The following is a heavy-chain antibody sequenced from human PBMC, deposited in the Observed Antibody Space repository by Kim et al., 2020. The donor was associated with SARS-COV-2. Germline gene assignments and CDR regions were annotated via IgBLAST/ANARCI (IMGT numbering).Heavy chain of an antibody. CDR2: INPDGSYT. CDR1: GFSFSTYC. D-gene: IGHD4-17*01. CDR3: VMDYGAYSDY. Sequence: GGSLRLSCAASGFSFSTYCMHWVRQAPGKELVWVSRINPDGSYTSYGDSVKDQFTISRDNAKNTLYLQMNTLGAEDTAVYYCVMDYGAYSDYWGQGTLVT. J-gene: IGHJ4*02. V-gene: IGHV3-74*01.